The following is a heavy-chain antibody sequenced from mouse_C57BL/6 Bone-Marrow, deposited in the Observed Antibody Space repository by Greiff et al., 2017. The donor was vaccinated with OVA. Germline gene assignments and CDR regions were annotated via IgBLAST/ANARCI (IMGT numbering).Heavy chain of an antibody. J-gene: IGHJ1*03. CDR3: ARATLRYFDV. Sequence: VKLQQSGPELVKPGASVKISCKASGYAFSSSWMNWVKQRPGKGLEWIGRIYPGDGDTNYNGKFKGKATLTADKSSSTAYMQLSSLTSEDSAVYFCARATLRYFDVWGTGTTVTVSS. CDR2: IYPGDGDT. CDR1: GYAFSSSW. V-gene: IGHV1-82*01. D-gene: IGHD6-1*01.